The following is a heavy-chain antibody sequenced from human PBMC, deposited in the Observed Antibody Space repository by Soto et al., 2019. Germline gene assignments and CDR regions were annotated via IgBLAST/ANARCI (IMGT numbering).Heavy chain of an antibody. D-gene: IGHD3-22*01. Sequence: QVQLVRSGAEVKKPGASVKVSCKASGYTFTSYGISWVRQAPGQGLEWMGWISAYNGNTNYAQKLQGRVTMTTDTSTSTAYMELRSLRSDDTAVYYCARGYSPITMIVVVTPWSWFDPWGQGTLVTVSS. J-gene: IGHJ5*02. CDR2: ISAYNGNT. CDR1: GYTFTSYG. V-gene: IGHV1-18*01. CDR3: ARGYSPITMIVVVTPWSWFDP.